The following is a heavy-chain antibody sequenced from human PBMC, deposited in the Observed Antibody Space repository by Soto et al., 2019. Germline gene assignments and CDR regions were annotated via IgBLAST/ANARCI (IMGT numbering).Heavy chain of an antibody. CDR2: IYDDGRS. CDR3: ARLPDYSYFFGLDV. J-gene: IGHJ6*02. Sequence: EVQLVESGGGLIQPGGSLRLSCAASGFIVSHNYMSWVRQAPGKGLEWVSLIYDDGRSYYADSVKGRFTISRDNSKNMLYLQLNSLRAEASAVYYCARLPDYSYFFGLDVWGQGTTVTVSS. V-gene: IGHV3-53*01. CDR1: GFIVSHNY.